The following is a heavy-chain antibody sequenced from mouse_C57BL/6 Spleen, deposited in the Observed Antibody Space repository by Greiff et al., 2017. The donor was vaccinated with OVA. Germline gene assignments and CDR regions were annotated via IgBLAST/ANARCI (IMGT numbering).Heavy chain of an antibody. CDR3: ARTSYDYSNYGYFDY. D-gene: IGHD2-5*01. V-gene: IGHV5-6*01. Sequence: EVQGVESGGDLVKPGGSLKLSCAASGFTFSSYGMSWVRQTPDKRLEWVATISSGGSYTYYPDSVKGRFTISRDNAKNTLYLQMSSLKSEDTAMYYCARTSYDYSNYGYFDYWGQGTTLTVSS. CDR1: GFTFSSYG. CDR2: ISSGGSYT. J-gene: IGHJ2*01.